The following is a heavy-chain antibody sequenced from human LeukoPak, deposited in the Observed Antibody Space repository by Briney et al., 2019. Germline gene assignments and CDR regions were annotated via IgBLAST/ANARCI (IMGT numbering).Heavy chain of an antibody. V-gene: IGHV1-69*04. J-gene: IGHJ6*02. Sequence: SVKVSCKVSGYTLTELSMHWVRQAPGQGLEWMGRIIPILGIANYAQKFQGRVTITADKSTSTAYMELSSLRSEDTAVYYCARDRDGDGIDYYYGMDVWGQGTTVTVSS. CDR3: ARDRDGDGIDYYYGMDV. CDR1: GYTLTELS. D-gene: IGHD4-17*01. CDR2: IIPILGIA.